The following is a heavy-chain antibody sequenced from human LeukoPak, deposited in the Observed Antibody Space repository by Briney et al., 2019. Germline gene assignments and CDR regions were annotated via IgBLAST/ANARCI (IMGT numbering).Heavy chain of an antibody. CDR1: GFTFSSYA. CDR2: ISYDGSNK. Sequence: QPGGSLRLSCAASGFTFSSYAMHWVRQAPGKGLEWVAVISYDGSNKYYADSVKGRFTISRDNSKNTLYLQMNSLRAEDTAVYYCARDGSPYYYGPFDPWGQGTLVTVSS. CDR3: ARDGSPYYYGPFDP. V-gene: IGHV3-30*04. D-gene: IGHD3-10*01. J-gene: IGHJ5*02.